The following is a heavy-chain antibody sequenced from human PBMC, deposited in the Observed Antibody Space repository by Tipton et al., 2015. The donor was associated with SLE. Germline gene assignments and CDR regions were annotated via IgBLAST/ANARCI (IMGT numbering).Heavy chain of an antibody. V-gene: IGHV4-34*01. Sequence: TLSLTCAVYGGSFSGYSWSWIRQPPGKGLEWIGEINHSGSTNHNPSLKSRVTISVDTSKNQLSLKLSAVTAADTAVYYCARALWKGGDYWGQGTLVTVSS. CDR1: GGSFSGYS. J-gene: IGHJ4*02. CDR2: INHSGST. CDR3: ARALWKGGDY. D-gene: IGHD1-1*01.